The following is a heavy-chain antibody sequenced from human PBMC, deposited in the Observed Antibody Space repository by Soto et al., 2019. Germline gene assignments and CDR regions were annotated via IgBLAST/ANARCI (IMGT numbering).Heavy chain of an antibody. J-gene: IGHJ4*02. CDR3: ASNRYDSRRPPRL. V-gene: IGHV1-46*01. CDR2: INPSGGST. Sequence: QVQLVQSGAEVKKPGASVKVSCKASGYTFTSYYMHWVRQAPGQGLEWMGIINPSGGSTSYAQKCQGRVTMTRDTSTSTVYMELGSLRSEDTAVDYCASNRYDSRRPPRLWGQGTLVTVSS. CDR1: GYTFTSYY. D-gene: IGHD3-22*01.